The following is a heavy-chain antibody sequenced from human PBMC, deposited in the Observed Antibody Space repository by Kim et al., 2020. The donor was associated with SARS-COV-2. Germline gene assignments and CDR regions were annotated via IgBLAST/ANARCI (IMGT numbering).Heavy chain of an antibody. CDR1: GASISSSAYY. J-gene: IGHJ4*02. Sequence: SETLSLTCTVSGASISSSAYYWGWIRQPPGKGLEWLGSIFYRGGPDYNPSLKSRVTISMDTSKIQFSLRLTSVTASDTAIYYCARLESGTLTFFDYWGQG. CDR2: IFYRGGP. CDR3: ARLESGTLTFFDY. V-gene: IGHV4-39*01. D-gene: IGHD3-3*01.